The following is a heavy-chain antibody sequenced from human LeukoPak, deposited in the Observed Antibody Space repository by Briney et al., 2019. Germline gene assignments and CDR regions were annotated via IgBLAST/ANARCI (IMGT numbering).Heavy chain of an antibody. CDR2: IYYSGSI. CDR1: GGSISSSSYY. D-gene: IGHD3-16*01. J-gene: IGHJ3*02. Sequence: SETLSLTCTVSGGSISSSSYYWGWIRQPPGKGLEWIGSIYYSGSIYYNPSLKSRVTISVDTSKNQFSLKLSSVTAADTAVYYCARAQPPSLGDAFDIWGQGTMVTVSS. V-gene: IGHV4-39*07. CDR3: ARAQPPSLGDAFDI.